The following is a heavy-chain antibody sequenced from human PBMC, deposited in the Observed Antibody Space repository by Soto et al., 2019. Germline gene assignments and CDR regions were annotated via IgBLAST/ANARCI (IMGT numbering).Heavy chain of an antibody. V-gene: IGHV3-23*01. Sequence: GGSLRLSCAASGFTFSSYAMSWVRQAPGKGLEWVSGISGSGSRTTYADSVKGRFTISRDNAKNTLYLQMNSLTAEDTALYYGATVATGSYDWFDPWGQGILVTVSS. D-gene: IGHD1-26*01. CDR2: ISGSGSRT. CDR1: GFTFSSYA. J-gene: IGHJ5*02. CDR3: ATVATGSYDWFDP.